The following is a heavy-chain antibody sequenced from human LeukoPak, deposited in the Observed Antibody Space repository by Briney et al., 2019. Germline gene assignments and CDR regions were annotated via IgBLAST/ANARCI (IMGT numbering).Heavy chain of an antibody. J-gene: IGHJ3*02. CDR2: ISGSGGST. CDR1: GFTFSSYA. V-gene: IGHV3-23*01. Sequence: GGSLRLSCAASGFTFSSYAMSWVRQAPGKGLEWVSVISGSGGSTDYADSVKGRFTISRDNSKNTLYVQMNSLRAEDTAVYYWAKPTGGAFDIWGQGTMVTVSS. CDR3: AKPTGGAFDI.